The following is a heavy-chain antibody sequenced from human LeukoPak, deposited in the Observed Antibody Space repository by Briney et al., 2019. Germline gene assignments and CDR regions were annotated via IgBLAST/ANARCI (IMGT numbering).Heavy chain of an antibody. D-gene: IGHD3-10*01. J-gene: IGHJ4*02. CDR2: IYYSGST. V-gene: IGHV4-59*12. CDR3: ARGGEGNYGSGRRGPGIDY. CDR1: GGSISSYY. Sequence: SETLSLTCTVSGGSISSYYWSWIRQPPGKGLEWIGYIYYSGSTNYNPSLKSRVTISVDTSKNQFSLKLSSVTAADTAVYYCARGGEGNYGSGRRGPGIDYWGQGTLVTVSS.